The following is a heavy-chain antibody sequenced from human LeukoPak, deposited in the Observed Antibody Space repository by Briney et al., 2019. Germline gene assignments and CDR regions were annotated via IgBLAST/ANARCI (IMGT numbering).Heavy chain of an antibody. D-gene: IGHD3-10*01. CDR3: ARDPDEFGQITLDY. J-gene: IGHJ4*02. CDR2: MYYSGST. Sequence: SETLSLTCTVSGGSIGSYYWSWIRQPPGKGLEWIGYMYYSGSTNYNPSLKSRVTISVDTSKNQFSLKLSSVTAADTAVYYCARDPDEFGQITLDYWGQGTLVTVSS. CDR1: GGSIGSYY. V-gene: IGHV4-59*01.